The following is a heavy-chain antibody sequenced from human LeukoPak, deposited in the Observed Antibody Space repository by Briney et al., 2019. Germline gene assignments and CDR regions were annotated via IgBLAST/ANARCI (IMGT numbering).Heavy chain of an antibody. CDR1: GVSRSPYW. D-gene: IGHD3-16*01. J-gene: IGHJ3*01. Sequence: PSETLSLTCSVSGVSRSPYWWSWIRQSPGNGLEWIGYITYNGRTNYNPPLRGRVTISLDTSRGEFSLNLRSVTAADTAVYYCARDVEGDRSHILRFDAWGRGTVVTVSS. CDR2: ITYNGRT. CDR3: ARDVEGDRSHILRFDA. V-gene: IGHV4-59*01.